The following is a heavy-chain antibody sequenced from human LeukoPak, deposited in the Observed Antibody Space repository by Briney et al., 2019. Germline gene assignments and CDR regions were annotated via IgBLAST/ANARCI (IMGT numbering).Heavy chain of an antibody. J-gene: IGHJ4*02. CDR2: INPSGGTT. CDR3: ARVRGYSLFDY. D-gene: IGHD5-18*01. V-gene: IGHV1-46*01. Sequence: ASVKVSCKAFGYTFTSYYMHWVRQAPGQGLEWMGLINPSGGTTSYAQKFQDRVTMTRDTSTSTVYMELSSLRSEDTAVYFCARVRGYSLFDYWGQGILVTVSS. CDR1: GYTFTSYY.